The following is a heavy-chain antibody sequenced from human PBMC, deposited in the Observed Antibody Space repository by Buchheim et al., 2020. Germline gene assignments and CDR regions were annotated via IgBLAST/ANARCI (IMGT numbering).Heavy chain of an antibody. CDR2: INPSGGST. Sequence: QVQLVQSGAEVKKPGPSVKVSCKASGYTFTSYYMHWVRQAPGQGLEWMGMINPSGGSTTYAQKLQGRVTMTRDTSTSTVYMELSSLGSEDTAVCYCARMSAATDYYYGMDVWGQGTT. CDR3: ARMSAATDYYYGMDV. CDR1: GYTFTSYY. J-gene: IGHJ6*02. V-gene: IGHV1-46*01. D-gene: IGHD2-15*01.